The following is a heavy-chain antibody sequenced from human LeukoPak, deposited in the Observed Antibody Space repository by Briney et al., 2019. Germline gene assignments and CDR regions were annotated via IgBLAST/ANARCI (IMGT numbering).Heavy chain of an antibody. CDR3: ARENIVSTRDFDY. CDR1: GGSINSGSSY. V-gene: IGHV4-39*07. D-gene: IGHD5/OR15-5a*01. CDR2: LFYTGNT. Sequence: SETLSLTCIVSGGSINSGSSYWGWIRQPPGKGLEWIGSLFYTGNTYFNPSLKSRVTISVDTSKNQFSLKLSSVTAADTAVYYCARENIVSTRDFDYWGQGTLVTVSS. J-gene: IGHJ4*02.